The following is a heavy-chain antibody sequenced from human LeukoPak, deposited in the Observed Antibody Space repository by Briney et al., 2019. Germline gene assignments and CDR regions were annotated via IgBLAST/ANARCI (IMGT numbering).Heavy chain of an antibody. CDR1: GGSISNYY. Sequence: PETLSLTCTVSGGSISNYYWSWIRQPPGKGLEWIGYIYYSGSTNYNPSLKSRVTISVDTSKNQFSLKLSSVTAADTAVYYCARGQYHSGSLPWGQGTLVTVSS. V-gene: IGHV4-59*01. J-gene: IGHJ5*02. CDR3: ARGQYHSGSLP. D-gene: IGHD1-26*01. CDR2: IYYSGST.